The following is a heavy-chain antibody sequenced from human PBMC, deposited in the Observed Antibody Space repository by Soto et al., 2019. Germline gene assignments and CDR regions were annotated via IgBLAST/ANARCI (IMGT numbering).Heavy chain of an antibody. D-gene: IGHD2-15*01. CDR2: IYYSGST. Sequence: QVQLQESGPGLVKPSQTLSLTCTVSGGSISSGGYYWSWIRQHPGKGLEWIGYIYYSGSTYYNPSLKSRVTISVDTSKNQFSLKLSSVTAADTAVYYCARGDRYCSCGSCSQGNWFDPWGQGTLVTVSS. CDR1: GGSISSGGYY. V-gene: IGHV4-31*03. J-gene: IGHJ5*02. CDR3: ARGDRYCSCGSCSQGNWFDP.